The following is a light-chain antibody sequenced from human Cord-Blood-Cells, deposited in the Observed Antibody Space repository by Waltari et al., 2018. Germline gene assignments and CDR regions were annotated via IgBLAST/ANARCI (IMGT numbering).Light chain of an antibody. CDR1: LSISSW. CDR3: QQYNSYYS. CDR2: KAS. J-gene: IGKJ2*03. Sequence: DIQMTQSPSTLSASVGDSVTITCRASLSISSWLALYQQKPGKAPKLLIYKASSLESGVPPRFSGSGSGTEFNLTISSLQPDDFATEYCQQYNSYYSFGQGPKLEIK. V-gene: IGKV1-5*03.